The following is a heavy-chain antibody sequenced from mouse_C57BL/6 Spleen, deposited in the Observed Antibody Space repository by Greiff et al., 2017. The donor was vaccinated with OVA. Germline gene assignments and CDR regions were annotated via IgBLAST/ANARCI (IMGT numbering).Heavy chain of an antibody. J-gene: IGHJ2*01. Sequence: VQLQQPGAELVMPGASVKLSCKASGYTFTSYWMHWVKQRPGQGLEWIGEIDPSDSYTNYNQKFKGKSTLTVDKSSSTAYMQLSSLTSEDSAVYYCARWGTTVVARDYFDYWGQGTTLTVSS. D-gene: IGHD1-1*01. CDR1: GYTFTSYW. CDR3: ARWGTTVVARDYFDY. CDR2: IDPSDSYT. V-gene: IGHV1-69*01.